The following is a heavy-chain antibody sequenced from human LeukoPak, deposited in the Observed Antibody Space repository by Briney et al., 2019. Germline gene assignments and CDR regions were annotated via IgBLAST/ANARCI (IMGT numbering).Heavy chain of an antibody. CDR3: ARGLAVRGVIMS. V-gene: IGHV3-23*01. CDR2: ISGSGGST. Sequence: GGSLRLSCAASGFTFSSYSMNWVRQAPGKGLEWVSAISGSGGSTYYADSVKGRFTISRHNSKNTLYLQMNSLRAEDTAVYYCARGLAVRGVIMSWGQGTMVTVSS. CDR1: GFTFSSYS. D-gene: IGHD3-10*01. J-gene: IGHJ3*01.